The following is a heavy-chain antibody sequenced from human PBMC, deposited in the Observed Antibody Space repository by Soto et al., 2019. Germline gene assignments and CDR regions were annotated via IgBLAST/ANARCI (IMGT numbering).Heavy chain of an antibody. D-gene: IGHD3-16*02. J-gene: IGHJ3*02. CDR2: IYYSGST. CDR1: GGSISSYY. Sequence: SETLSLTCTVSGGSISSYYWSWIRQPPGKGLEWIGYIYYSGSTNYSPSLKSRVTISVDTSKNQFSLKLSSVTAADTAVYYCARCIRGYDYVWGSYRYDAFDIWGQGTMVTVSS. V-gene: IGHV4-59*01. CDR3: ARCIRGYDYVWGSYRYDAFDI.